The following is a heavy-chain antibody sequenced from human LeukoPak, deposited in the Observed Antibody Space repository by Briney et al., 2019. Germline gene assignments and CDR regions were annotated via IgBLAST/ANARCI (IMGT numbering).Heavy chain of an antibody. CDR2: ISGSGGST. CDR1: GFTFSSYG. Sequence: GGSLRLSCAASGFTFSSYGMSWVRQAPGKVLEWVSAISGSGGSTYYAYSVKGRFTISRDNSKNTLYLQMNSLRAEDTAVYYCATIVSKYCSGGSCYDYWGQGTLVTVSS. CDR3: ATIVSKYCSGGSCYDY. V-gene: IGHV3-23*01. J-gene: IGHJ4*02. D-gene: IGHD2-15*01.